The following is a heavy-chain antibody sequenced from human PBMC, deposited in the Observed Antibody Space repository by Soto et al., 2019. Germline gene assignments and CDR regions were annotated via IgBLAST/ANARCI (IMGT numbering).Heavy chain of an antibody. D-gene: IGHD3-16*02. CDR1: GYTFTSYG. CDR2: ISAYNGNT. J-gene: IGHJ4*02. V-gene: IGHV1-18*01. CDR3: AREEHYDYIWGSYRLVYFGY. Sequence: QVQLVQSGAEVKKPGASVKVSCKASGYTFTSYGISWVRQAPGQGLERMGWISAYNGNTNYAQKLQGRVTMTTDTSTSTAYMELRSLRSDETAVYYCAREEHYDYIWGSYRLVYFGYWGQGSLVTVSS.